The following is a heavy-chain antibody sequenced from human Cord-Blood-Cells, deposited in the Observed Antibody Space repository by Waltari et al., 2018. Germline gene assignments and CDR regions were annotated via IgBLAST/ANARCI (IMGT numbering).Heavy chain of an antibody. CDR2: IYYSGST. CDR3: ARARYCSGGSCYNWFDP. D-gene: IGHD2-15*01. CDR1: DGSISSYY. Sequence: QVQLQESGPGLVKPSETLSLTCTASDGSISSYYWSWIRHPPGKGLEWIGYIYYSGSTNYTPSLKSRVTISVDTSKNQFSLKLSSVTAADTAVYYCARARYCSGGSCYNWFDPWGQGTLVTVSS. J-gene: IGHJ5*02. V-gene: IGHV4-59*01.